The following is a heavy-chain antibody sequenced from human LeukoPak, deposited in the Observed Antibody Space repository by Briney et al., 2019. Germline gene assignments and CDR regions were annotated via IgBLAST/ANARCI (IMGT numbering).Heavy chain of an antibody. V-gene: IGHV4-59*01. D-gene: IGHD4-17*01. J-gene: IGHJ4*02. CDR2: IYYSGST. CDR3: ARGRYGALGYFDY. CDR1: GDSISNYY. Sequence: SETLSLTCTVSGDSISNYYWSWVRQPSGKGLEWIGYIYYSGSTNYNPSLKSRLTISVDTSKNQFSLKLSSVTAADTAVYYCARGRYGALGYFDYWGQGTLVTVSS.